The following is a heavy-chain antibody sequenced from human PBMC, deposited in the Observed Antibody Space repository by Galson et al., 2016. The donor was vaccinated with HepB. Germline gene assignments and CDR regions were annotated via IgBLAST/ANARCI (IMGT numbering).Heavy chain of an antibody. V-gene: IGHV3-9*02. CDR3: GKDLLAGGMDV. CDR2: IYWSSTRI. D-gene: IGHD6-19*01. CDR1: GVTSNDHA. J-gene: IGHJ6*02. Sequence: SLRLSCAASGVTSNDHAMHWVRQAPGKGLEWVSGIYWSSTRIDYADSVKGRFTISRDNAKNFLYLQMNSLRAEDMAVYYCGKDLLAGGMDVWGQGTTVTVSS.